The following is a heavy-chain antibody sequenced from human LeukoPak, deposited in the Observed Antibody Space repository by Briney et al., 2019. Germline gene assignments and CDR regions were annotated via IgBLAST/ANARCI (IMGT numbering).Heavy chain of an antibody. CDR2: IYYSGST. J-gene: IGHJ5*02. V-gene: IGHV4-59*12. CDR3: AKEGGRQGSRGPNWFDP. Sequence: SETLSLTCTVSGGSISSYYWSWIRQPPGKGLEWIGYIYYSGSTNYNPSLKSRVTISVDTSKNQFSLKLSSVTAADTAVYYCAKEGGRQGSRGPNWFDPWGQGTLVTVSS. D-gene: IGHD3-10*01. CDR1: GGSISSYY.